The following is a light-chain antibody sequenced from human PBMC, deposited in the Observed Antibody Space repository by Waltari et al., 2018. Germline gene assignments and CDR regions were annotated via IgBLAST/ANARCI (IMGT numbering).Light chain of an antibody. Sequence: QLVVPQSPSASASLGASVKLTCTLSSGHSSNAIAWPQQQPEKGPRYLMKVNSDGSHSRGDEIPDRFSGSSSGAERYLTISSLQAEDEADYYCQTGGHGTWVFGGGTKLTVL. CDR2: VNSDGSH. CDR1: SGHSSNA. CDR3: QTGGHGTWV. V-gene: IGLV4-69*01. J-gene: IGLJ3*02.